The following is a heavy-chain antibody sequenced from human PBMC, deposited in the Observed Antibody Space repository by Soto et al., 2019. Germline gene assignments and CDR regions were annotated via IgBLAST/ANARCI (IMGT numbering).Heavy chain of an antibody. Sequence: QVQLLESGGGVVQPGRSLRLSCAASAFTFSDFAMHWVRQAPGKGLEWMADMSSDGTTIYYAGSVKGRFTISRDNFKSTLYLQMNSLRPDDTAVYYCARAGFHFGLDVWGLGTTVTVS. CDR3: ARAGFHFGLDV. D-gene: IGHD3-9*01. J-gene: IGHJ6*02. V-gene: IGHV3-30-3*01. CDR2: MSSDGTTI. CDR1: AFTFSDFA.